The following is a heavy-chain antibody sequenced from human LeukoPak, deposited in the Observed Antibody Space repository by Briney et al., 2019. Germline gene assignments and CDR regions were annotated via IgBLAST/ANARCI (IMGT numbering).Heavy chain of an antibody. CDR3: ARGRDDNSGYYYGSFDY. V-gene: IGHV1-69*01. CDR2: IIPIFGTA. CDR1: GGTFSSYA. D-gene: IGHD3-22*01. J-gene: IGHJ4*02. Sequence: SVKVSCEASGGTFSSYAISWVRQAPGQGLEWMGGIIPIFGTANYAQKFQGRVTITADESTSTAYMELSSLRSEDTAVYYCARGRDDNSGYYYGSFDYWGQGTLVTVSS.